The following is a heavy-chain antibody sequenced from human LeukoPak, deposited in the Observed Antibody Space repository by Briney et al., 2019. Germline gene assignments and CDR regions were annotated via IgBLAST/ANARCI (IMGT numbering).Heavy chain of an antibody. D-gene: IGHD6-19*01. CDR1: GFTFSSYA. J-gene: IGHJ4*02. CDR2: IYADGNT. CDR3: ARSGSGWFDY. Sequence: GGSLRLSCAASGFTFSSYAMSWVRQAPGEGLEWVSVIYADGNTYYADSVKGRFTIFRDNSKNTVYLQMNSLRAEDTAVYYCARSGSGWFDYWGQGTLVTVSS. V-gene: IGHV3-23*03.